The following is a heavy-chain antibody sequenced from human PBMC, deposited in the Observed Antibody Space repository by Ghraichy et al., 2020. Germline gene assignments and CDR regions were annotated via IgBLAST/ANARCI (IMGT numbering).Heavy chain of an antibody. CDR3: AKALSSHCYFDY. CDR1: GFTFSSYC. Sequence: GGSLRLSCAVSGFTFSSYCMHWVRQAPGKGLEWVAVISYDGTNKYYADSVKGRFTISRDNSNNTLFLQMTSLRAEDTAVYYCAKALSSHCYFDYWGQGTLVTVSP. D-gene: IGHD6-13*01. V-gene: IGHV3-30*18. J-gene: IGHJ4*02. CDR2: ISYDGTNK.